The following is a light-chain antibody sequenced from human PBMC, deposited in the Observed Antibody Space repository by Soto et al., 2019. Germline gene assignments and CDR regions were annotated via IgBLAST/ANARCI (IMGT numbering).Light chain of an antibody. CDR3: QQHGRSPPSWT. V-gene: IGKV3-20*01. J-gene: IGKJ1*01. CDR1: QSVTNNY. CDR2: GAS. Sequence: ETVLTQSPGTLSLSPGERATLFCRASQSVTNNYLAWYQHKPGQAPRLLIYGASSRATGIPDRFSGSGSGTGFTVTISRLEPEDFAVYYCQQHGRSPPSWTFGQGTKVEIK.